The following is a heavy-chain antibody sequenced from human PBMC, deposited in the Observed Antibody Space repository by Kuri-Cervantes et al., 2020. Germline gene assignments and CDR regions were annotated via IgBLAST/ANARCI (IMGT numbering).Heavy chain of an antibody. D-gene: IGHD6-13*01. J-gene: IGHJ6*03. V-gene: IGHV1-8*02. Sequence: ASVKVSCKASGYTFTSYDINWVRQATGQGLEWMGWMNPNSGNTGYAQKFQGRVTMTRNTSISTAYTELSSLRSEDTAVYYCARIHSSSWPYYYYYYMDVWGKGTTVTVSS. CDR1: GYTFTSYD. CDR2: MNPNSGNT. CDR3: ARIHSSSWPYYYYYYMDV.